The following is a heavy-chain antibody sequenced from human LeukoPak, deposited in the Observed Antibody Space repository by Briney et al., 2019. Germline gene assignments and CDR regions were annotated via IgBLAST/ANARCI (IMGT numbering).Heavy chain of an antibody. D-gene: IGHD2-8*01. CDR2: ISSSGSTI. V-gene: IGHV3-11*04. J-gene: IGHJ3*02. CDR1: GFTFSDYY. CDR3: GRGMVYAKRVAFDI. Sequence: PGGSLRLSCAASGFTFSDYYMSWIRQAPGKGLEWVSYISSSGSTIYYADSVKGRFTISRDNAKNSLYLQMNSLRAEDTAVYYCGRGMVYAKRVAFDIGGKGTRVTVSS.